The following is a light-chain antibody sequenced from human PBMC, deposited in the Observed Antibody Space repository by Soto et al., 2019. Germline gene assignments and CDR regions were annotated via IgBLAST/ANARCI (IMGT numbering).Light chain of an antibody. CDR2: DVS. Sequence: QSALTQPASVSGSPGQSITISCTGTSSDVGGYNYVSWYQQHPGKAPKLMIYDVSNRPSGVSNRFSGSKSGNTASLSMSGLQAEDEADYYFSSYTSSSTRVFGGGTKLTVL. V-gene: IGLV2-14*01. CDR3: SSYTSSSTRV. J-gene: IGLJ2*01. CDR1: SSDVGGYNY.